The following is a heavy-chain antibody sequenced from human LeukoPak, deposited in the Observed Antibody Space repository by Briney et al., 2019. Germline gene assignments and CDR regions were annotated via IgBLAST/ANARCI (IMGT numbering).Heavy chain of an antibody. V-gene: IGHV3-53*01. CDR2: IYSGGSP. D-gene: IGHD2-2*01. Sequence: GGSLRLSCAASGFTVSSNYMSWVRQAPGKGLEWVSVIYSGGSPYYADSVKGRFTISRDNSKNTLYLQMNSLRAEDTAVYYCAREDIVVVPAAYYYYMDVWGKGTTVTVSS. J-gene: IGHJ6*03. CDR3: AREDIVVVPAAYYYYMDV. CDR1: GFTVSSNY.